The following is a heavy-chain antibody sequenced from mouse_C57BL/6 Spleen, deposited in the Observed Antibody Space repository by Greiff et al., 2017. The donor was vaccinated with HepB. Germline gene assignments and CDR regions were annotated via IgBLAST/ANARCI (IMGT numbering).Heavy chain of an antibody. Sequence: EVQGVESGGGLVKPGGSLKLSCAASGFTFSSYAMSWVRQTPEKRLEWVATISDGGSYTYYPDNVKGRFTISRDNAKNNLYLQMSHLTSEDTAMYYCAREQDTTASDVWGTGTTVTVSS. V-gene: IGHV5-4*01. CDR1: GFTFSSYA. D-gene: IGHD1-2*01. CDR2: ISDGGSYT. CDR3: AREQDTTASDV. J-gene: IGHJ1*03.